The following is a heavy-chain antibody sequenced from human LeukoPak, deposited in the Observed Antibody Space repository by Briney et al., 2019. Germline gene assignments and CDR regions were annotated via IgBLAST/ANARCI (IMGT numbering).Heavy chain of an antibody. D-gene: IGHD3-16*01. J-gene: IGHJ4*02. Sequence: PGGSLRLSCAASGFSFDTHGTHWVRQAPGKGLEWVAVIWYDGSKKYYADSVKGRFTISRDNSKKSLFLQMNSLRAEDTALYYCARDVFADSSGGSFDFWGQGTLVTVSS. CDR3: ARDVFADSSGGSFDF. CDR1: GFSFDTHG. CDR2: IWYDGSKK. V-gene: IGHV3-33*01.